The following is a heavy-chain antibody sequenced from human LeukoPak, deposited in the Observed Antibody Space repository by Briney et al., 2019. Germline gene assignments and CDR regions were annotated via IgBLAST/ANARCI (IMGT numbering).Heavy chain of an antibody. Sequence: PGGSLRLSCAASGFSISNSAMSWVRHAPGKGLEWVSLIVASSGSTFYADSVKGRFTISRDSSKNTLYLQMNSLRAEDMAVYYCAKGAYDYIEMGYFDYWGQGTLVTVSS. CDR3: AKGAYDYIEMGYFDY. CDR1: GFSISNSA. V-gene: IGHV3-23*01. CDR2: IVASSGST. D-gene: IGHD5-12*01. J-gene: IGHJ4*02.